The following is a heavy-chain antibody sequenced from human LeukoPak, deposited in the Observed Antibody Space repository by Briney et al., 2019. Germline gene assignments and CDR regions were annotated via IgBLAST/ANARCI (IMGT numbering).Heavy chain of an antibody. CDR1: GFTFSGSA. CDR3: TRQDRKDY. Sequence: PGGSLRLSCAASGFTFSGSAMHWVRQASGKGLEWVGRIRSEANSYATAYAASVKGRFTISRDDSNNTAYLQMNSLKTEDTAVYYCTRQDRKDYWGQGTLVTVSS. V-gene: IGHV3-73*01. J-gene: IGHJ4*02. CDR2: IRSEANSYAT.